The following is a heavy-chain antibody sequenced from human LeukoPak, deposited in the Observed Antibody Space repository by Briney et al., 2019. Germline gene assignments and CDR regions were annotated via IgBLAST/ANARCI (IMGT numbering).Heavy chain of an antibody. CDR1: GGTFSSYA. Sequence: ASVKVSCKASGGTFSSYAISWVRQAPGQGLEWMGGIIPIFGTANYAQKFQGRVTMTRNTSISTAYMELSSLRSEDTAVYYCARGEKSYGSPLGYWGQGTLVTVSS. CDR3: ARGEKSYGSPLGY. J-gene: IGHJ4*02. CDR2: IIPIFGTA. V-gene: IGHV1-69*05. D-gene: IGHD5-18*01.